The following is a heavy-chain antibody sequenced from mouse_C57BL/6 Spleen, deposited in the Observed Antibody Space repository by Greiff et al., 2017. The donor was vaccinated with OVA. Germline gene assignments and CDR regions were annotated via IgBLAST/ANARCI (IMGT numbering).Heavy chain of an antibody. CDR2: INPSTGGT. D-gene: IGHD1-1*01. V-gene: IGHV1-42*01. CDR3: ARRDYYGRGDFDY. Sequence: EVQLQQSGPELVKPGASVKISCKASGYSFTGYYMNWVKQSPEKSLEWIGEINPSTGGTTYNQKFKAKATLTVDKSSSTAYMQLKSLTSEDSAVYYCARRDYYGRGDFDYWGQGTTLTVSS. CDR1: GYSFTGYY. J-gene: IGHJ2*01.